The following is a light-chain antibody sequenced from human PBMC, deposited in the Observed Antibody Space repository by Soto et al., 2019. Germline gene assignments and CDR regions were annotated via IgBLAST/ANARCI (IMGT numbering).Light chain of an antibody. CDR2: GAS. CDR3: QQYYSTLSWT. J-gene: IGKJ1*01. V-gene: IGKV4-1*01. CDR1: QSVXXSSNNENY. Sequence: DIVMTQSPDSLAVSLGERATINGKSSQSVXXSSNNENYLAWYQQKPGQPPKLVIYGASTRESGVPDRCSGSGSGTDFTLTISSLQAEDVAVYYCQQYYSTLSWTFGQGTKVEIK.